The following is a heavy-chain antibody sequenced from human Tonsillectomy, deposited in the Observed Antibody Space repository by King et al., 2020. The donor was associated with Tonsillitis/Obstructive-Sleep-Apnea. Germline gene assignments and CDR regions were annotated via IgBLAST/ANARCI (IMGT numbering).Heavy chain of an antibody. Sequence: VQLVESGGGLVQPGGSLRLSCAASGFTFSSYWMHWVRQAPGKGLVGVSRINSDGSSTSYADSGKGRFTISRDNAKNTLYLQMNSLRAEDTAVYYCATALGYCSSTSCSLSYYMDVWGKGTTVTVSS. CDR1: GFTFSSYW. V-gene: IGHV3-74*01. CDR2: INSDGSST. D-gene: IGHD2-2*01. CDR3: ATALGYCSSTSCSLSYYMDV. J-gene: IGHJ6*03.